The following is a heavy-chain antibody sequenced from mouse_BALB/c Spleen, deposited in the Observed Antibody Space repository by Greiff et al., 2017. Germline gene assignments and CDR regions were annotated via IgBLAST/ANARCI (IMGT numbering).Heavy chain of an antibody. CDR1: GFTFSSYG. D-gene: IGHD1-1*01. CDR2: INSNGGST. CDR3: ARDGPSYYYGSSYDY. J-gene: IGHJ2*01. V-gene: IGHV5-6-3*01. Sequence: EVKVVESGGGLVQPGGSLKLSCAASGFTFSSYGMSWVRQTPDKRLELVATINSNGGSTYYPDSVKGRFTISRDNAKNTLYLQMSSLKSEDTAMYYCARDGPSYYYGSSYDYWGQGTTLTVSS.